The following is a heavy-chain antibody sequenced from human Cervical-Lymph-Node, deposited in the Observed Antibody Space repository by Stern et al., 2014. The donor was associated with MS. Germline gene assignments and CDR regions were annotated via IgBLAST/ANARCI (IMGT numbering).Heavy chain of an antibody. Sequence: VQLVESGPGLVKPSQTLSLSCTVSGAPVNSGGYYWTWIRPVPGKGLEGIGYIHHRGAPFYNPPLKSRVTISVDTSENQVSLMLSSVTAADTAVYYCAAIGPLMEGAAFDIWGQGTLVTVSS. J-gene: IGHJ3*02. CDR1: GAPVNSGGYY. V-gene: IGHV4-31*03. CDR3: AAIGPLMEGAAFDI. D-gene: IGHD3-16*01. CDR2: IHHRGAP.